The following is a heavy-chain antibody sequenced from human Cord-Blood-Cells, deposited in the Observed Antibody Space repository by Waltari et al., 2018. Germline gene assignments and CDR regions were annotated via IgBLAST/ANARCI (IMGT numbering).Heavy chain of an antibody. J-gene: IGHJ4*02. CDR3: ARDSTTIFGVVIYYFDY. CDR1: GYTFTGQY. CDR2: INPNSGGT. Sequence: QVQLVQSGAEVKKPGASVTCSCKASGYTFTGQYMHWVLPAPGQGLEWMGWINPNSGGTNYAQKFQGRVTMTRDTSISTAYMELSRLRSDDTAVYYCARDSTTIFGVVIYYFDYWGQGTLVTVSS. V-gene: IGHV1-2*02. D-gene: IGHD3-3*01.